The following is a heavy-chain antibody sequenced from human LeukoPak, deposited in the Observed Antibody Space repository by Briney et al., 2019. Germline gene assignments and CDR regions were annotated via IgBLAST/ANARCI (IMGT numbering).Heavy chain of an antibody. D-gene: IGHD3-22*01. CDR3: ARDRNYDSSGSTFDP. CDR2: INPSGGST. V-gene: IGHV1-46*01. Sequence: GASVKVSCKASGYTFTSYYMHWVRQAPGQGLEWMGIINPSGGSTSYAQKFQGRVTMTRDTSTSTVHMELSSLRSEDTAVYYCARDRNYDSSGSTFDPWGQGTLVTVSS. CDR1: GYTFTSYY. J-gene: IGHJ5*02.